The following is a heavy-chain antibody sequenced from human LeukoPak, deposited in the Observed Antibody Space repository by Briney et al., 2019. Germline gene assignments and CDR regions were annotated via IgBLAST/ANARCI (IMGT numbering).Heavy chain of an antibody. D-gene: IGHD5-12*01. J-gene: IGHJ4*02. CDR2: IKNDGSAK. Sequence: GGSLRLSCVASGFSFTNYWMSWGRQAPGKGLEGVANIKNDGSAKYYVESVKGRFTISRDNAKNSLYLLMNSLRAEDTAVYYCARAPGHDSHDWVSQFDCWGQGTLVTVSS. V-gene: IGHV3-7*01. CDR1: GFSFTNYW. CDR3: ARAPGHDSHDWVSQFDC.